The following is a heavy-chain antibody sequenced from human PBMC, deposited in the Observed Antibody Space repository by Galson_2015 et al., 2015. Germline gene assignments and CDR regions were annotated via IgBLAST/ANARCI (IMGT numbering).Heavy chain of an antibody. Sequence: SLRLSCAASGFTFSSYAMSWVRQAPGKGLEWVSGIRGSGGSTYYADSVKGRFTISRDNSKNTLYLQMNSLRAEDTAVYYCAKLGGIAAAGETSGGLDYWGQGTLLTVSS. CDR3: AKLGGIAAAGETSGGLDY. D-gene: IGHD6-13*01. CDR1: GFTFSSYA. V-gene: IGHV3-23*01. CDR2: IRGSGGST. J-gene: IGHJ4*02.